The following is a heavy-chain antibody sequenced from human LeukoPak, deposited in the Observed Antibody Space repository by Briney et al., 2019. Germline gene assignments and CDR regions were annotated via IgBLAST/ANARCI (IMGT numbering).Heavy chain of an antibody. CDR3: ARGLNSGYDFAYYDY. J-gene: IGHJ4*02. CDR1: GGSFSGYY. V-gene: IGHV4-34*01. D-gene: IGHD5-12*01. CDR2: INHSGST. Sequence: SETLSLTCAVYGGSFSGYYWSWIRQPPGKGLEWIGEINHSGSTNYNPSLKSRVAISVDTSKNQFSLKLSSVTAADTAVYYCARGLNSGYDFAYYDYWGQGTLVTVSS.